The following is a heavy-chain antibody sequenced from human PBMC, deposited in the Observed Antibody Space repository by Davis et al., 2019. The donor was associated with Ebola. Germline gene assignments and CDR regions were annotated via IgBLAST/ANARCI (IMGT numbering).Heavy chain of an antibody. CDR1: GFTFSSYS. D-gene: IGHD3-22*01. CDR2: ISSSSSYI. V-gene: IGHV3-21*04. J-gene: IGHJ4*02. CDR3: ARGGIVVVPFDY. Sequence: GGSLRLSCAASGFTFSSYSMNWVRQAPGKGLEWVSSISSSSSYIYYADSVKGRFTISRDNSKNTLYLQMNSLRAEDTAVYYCARGGIVVVPFDYWGQGTLVTVSS.